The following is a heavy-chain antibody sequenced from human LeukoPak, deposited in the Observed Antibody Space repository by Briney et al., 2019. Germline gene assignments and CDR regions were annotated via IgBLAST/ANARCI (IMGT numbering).Heavy chain of an antibody. CDR2: IYYSGST. J-gene: IGHJ5*02. Sequence: SETLSLTCTVSGGSISSSSYYWGWIRQPPGKGLEWIGYIYYSGSTNYNPSLKSRVTISVDTSKNQFSLKLSSVTAADTAVYYCARGLGNTVTNWFDPWGQGTLVTVSS. CDR1: GGSISSSSYY. V-gene: IGHV4-61*05. CDR3: ARGLGNTVTNWFDP. D-gene: IGHD4-17*01.